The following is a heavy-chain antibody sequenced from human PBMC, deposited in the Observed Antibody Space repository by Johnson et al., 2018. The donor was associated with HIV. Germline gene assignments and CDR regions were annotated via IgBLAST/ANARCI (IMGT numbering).Heavy chain of an antibody. CDR1: AFSFSNYP. CDR2: IKRKIEGETT. Sequence: VQLVESGGGVVQPGRSLRLSCAASAFSFSNYPMHWVRQAPGKGLEWVGRIKRKIEGETTDYAAPVKGRFTISRDNSKNTLYLQMNSLRAEDTAVYYCAKGFFELDDAFDIWGQGTMVTVSS. CDR3: AKGFFELDDAFDI. V-gene: IGHV3-15*01. D-gene: IGHD3/OR15-3a*01. J-gene: IGHJ3*02.